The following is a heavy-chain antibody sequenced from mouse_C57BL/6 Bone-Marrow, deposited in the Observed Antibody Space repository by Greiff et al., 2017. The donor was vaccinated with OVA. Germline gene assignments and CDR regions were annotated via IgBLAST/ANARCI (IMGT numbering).Heavy chain of an antibody. V-gene: IGHV1-5*01. CDR3: TREEVYALVLFDY. J-gene: IGHJ2*01. CDR2: IYPGNSDT. CDR1: GYTFTSYW. Sequence: EVKVVESGTVLARPGASVKMSCKTSGYTFTSYWMHWVKQRPGQGLEWIGAIYPGNSDTSYNQKFKGKAKLTAVTSASTAYMELSSLTNEDSAVYYCTREEVYALVLFDYWGQGTTLTVSS. D-gene: IGHD2-10*02.